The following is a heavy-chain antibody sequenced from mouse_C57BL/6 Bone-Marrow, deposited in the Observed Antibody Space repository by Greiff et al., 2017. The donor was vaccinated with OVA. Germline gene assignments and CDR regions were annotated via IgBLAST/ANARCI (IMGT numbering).Heavy chain of an antibody. CDR1: GYSITSGYY. D-gene: IGHD2-5*01. J-gene: IGHJ3*01. V-gene: IGHV3-6*01. CDR2: ISYDGSN. Sequence: EVKLMESGPGLVKPSQSLSLTCSVTGYSITSGYYWNWIRQFPGNKLEWMGYISYDGSNNYNPSLKNRISITRDTSKNQFFLKLNSVTTEDTATYYCARGGSNYRFAYWGQGTLVTVSA. CDR3: ARGGSNYRFAY.